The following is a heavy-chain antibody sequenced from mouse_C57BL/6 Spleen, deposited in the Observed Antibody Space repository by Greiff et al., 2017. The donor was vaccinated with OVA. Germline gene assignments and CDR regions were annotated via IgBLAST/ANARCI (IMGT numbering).Heavy chain of an antibody. V-gene: IGHV3-6*01. CDR1: GYSITSGYY. CDR3: AREGLRLDYYAMDY. J-gene: IGHJ4*01. CDR2: ISYDGSN. D-gene: IGHD2-2*01. Sequence: VQLKESGPGLVKPSQSLSLTCSVTGYSITSGYYWNWIRQFPGNKLEWMGYISYDGSNNYNPSLKNRISITRDTSKNQFFLKLNSVTTEDTATYYCAREGLRLDYYAMDYWGQGTSVTVSS.